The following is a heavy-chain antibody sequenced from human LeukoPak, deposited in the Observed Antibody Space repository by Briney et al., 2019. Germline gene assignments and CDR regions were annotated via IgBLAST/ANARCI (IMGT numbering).Heavy chain of an antibody. J-gene: IGHJ4*02. D-gene: IGHD6-19*01. CDR1: GGSISGYY. V-gene: IGHV4-59*01. Sequence: SETLSFTCTVSGGSISGYYWSWIRQPPGKGLEWIGYIYYSGSTNYNPSLKSRVTISVDTSKTQFSLKLSSVTAADTAVYYCARVGSSGWYFGGFEYWGQGTLVTVSS. CDR3: ARVGSSGWYFGGFEY. CDR2: IYYSGST.